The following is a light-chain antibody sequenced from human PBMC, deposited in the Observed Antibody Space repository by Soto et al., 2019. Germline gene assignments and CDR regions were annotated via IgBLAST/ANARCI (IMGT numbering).Light chain of an antibody. V-gene: IGKV1-5*03. J-gene: IGKJ1*01. Sequence: DIQMTQAPSTLSVSIGDRVTITCRASQTFSSWLAWYQQKPGKAPKLLIYEASTLKSGVPSRLSGRGSGTEFTLTISSLQTDDFTTYYCQHHKSYSNASGKGTKVELK. CDR2: EAS. CDR3: QHHKSYSNA. CDR1: QTFSSW.